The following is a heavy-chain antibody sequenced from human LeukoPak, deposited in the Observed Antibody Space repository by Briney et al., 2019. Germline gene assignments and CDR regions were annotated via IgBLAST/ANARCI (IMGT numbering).Heavy chain of an antibody. CDR2: INHSGST. J-gene: IGHJ4*02. V-gene: IGHV4-34*01. D-gene: IGHD6-19*01. CDR1: GGSFSGYY. CDR3: ASSSGCSGSRALDY. Sequence: PSETLSLTCAVYGGSFSGYYWSWIRQPPGKGVEWIGEINHSGSTNYNPSLKSRVTISVDTSKNQFSLKLSSVTAADTAVYYCASSSGCSGSRALDYWGQGTLVTVSS.